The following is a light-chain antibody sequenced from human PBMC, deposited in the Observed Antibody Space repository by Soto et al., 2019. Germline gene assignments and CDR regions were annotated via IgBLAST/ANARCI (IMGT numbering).Light chain of an antibody. V-gene: IGKV1-5*03. CDR2: KAS. Sequence: DIPMTQSPSTLSASVGDRVTITCRASQSISSWLAWYQQRPGKAPKLLISKASILESGVPSRFSGSGSGTEFTLTISSLQPDDFATYYCQQYNSDSTTFGQGTKLEIK. J-gene: IGKJ2*01. CDR1: QSISSW. CDR3: QQYNSDSTT.